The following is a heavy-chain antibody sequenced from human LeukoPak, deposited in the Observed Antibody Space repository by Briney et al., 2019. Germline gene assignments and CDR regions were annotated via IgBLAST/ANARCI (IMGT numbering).Heavy chain of an antibody. V-gene: IGHV4-31*03. Sequence: TLSLTCTVSGGSLSSGGYYWTWIPQRPGKGLVGIGHISYSGSTYYNPSLNSRVTISGGTSKSQFSLKLSSVTAADTAVYYCARVRGYSYGELDYWSQGTLVTVSS. CDR1: GGSLSSGGYY. CDR3: ARVRGYSYGELDY. CDR2: ISYSGST. D-gene: IGHD5-18*01. J-gene: IGHJ4*02.